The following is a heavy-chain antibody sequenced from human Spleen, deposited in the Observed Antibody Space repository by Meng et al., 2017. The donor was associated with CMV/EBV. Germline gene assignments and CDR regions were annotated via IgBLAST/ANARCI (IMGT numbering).Heavy chain of an antibody. Sequence: SETRSLTCAVYGGSFSGYYWSWIRQPPGKGLEWIGEINHSGSTNYNPSLKSRVTISVDTSKNQFSLKLSSVTAADTAVYYCARFITMIVVVITHRVANWFDPWGQGTLVTVSS. J-gene: IGHJ5*02. V-gene: IGHV4-34*01. CDR1: GGSFSGYY. CDR2: INHSGST. D-gene: IGHD3-22*01. CDR3: ARFITMIVVVITHRVANWFDP.